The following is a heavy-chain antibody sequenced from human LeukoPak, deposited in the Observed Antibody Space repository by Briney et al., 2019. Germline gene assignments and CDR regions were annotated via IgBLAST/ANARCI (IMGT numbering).Heavy chain of an antibody. CDR2: ISYSGST. D-gene: IGHD1-7*01. J-gene: IGHJ4*02. CDR1: GGSISSYY. Sequence: SETLSLTCTVSGGSISSYYWNWIRQPPGKGLEWIGNISYSGSTNYNPSLKTRVTISVDTSKNQFSLKLSSVTAADTAVYYCAASITGTSPGVFWGQGTLVTVSS. V-gene: IGHV4-59*01. CDR3: AASITGTSPGVF.